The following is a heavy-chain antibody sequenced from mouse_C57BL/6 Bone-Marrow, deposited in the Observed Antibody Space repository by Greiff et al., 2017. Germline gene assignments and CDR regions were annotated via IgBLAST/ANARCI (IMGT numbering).Heavy chain of an antibody. CDR3: ARCDGYPIFPSYWYFDV. Sequence: QVQLQQSGPELVKPGASVKISCKASGYAFSSSWMNWVKQRPGKGLEWIGRIYPGDGDTNYNGKFKGKATLTADKSSSTAYMQLSSLTSEDSAVYFCARCDGYPIFPSYWYFDVWGTGTTVTVSS. D-gene: IGHD2-3*01. V-gene: IGHV1-82*01. CDR1: GYAFSSSW. J-gene: IGHJ1*03. CDR2: IYPGDGDT.